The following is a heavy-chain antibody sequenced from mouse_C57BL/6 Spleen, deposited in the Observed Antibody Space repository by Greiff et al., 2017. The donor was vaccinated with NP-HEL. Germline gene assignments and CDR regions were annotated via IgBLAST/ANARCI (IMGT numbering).Heavy chain of an antibody. J-gene: IGHJ4*01. Sequence: VQLQESGPELVKPGASVKLSCKASGYTFTSYDINWVKQRPGQGLEWIGWIYPRDGSTKYNEKFKGKATLTVDTSSSTAYMELHSLTSEDSAVYFCARDYYSNPYAMDYWGQGTSVTVSS. D-gene: IGHD2-5*01. V-gene: IGHV1-85*01. CDR1: GYTFTSYD. CDR3: ARDYYSNPYAMDY. CDR2: IYPRDGST.